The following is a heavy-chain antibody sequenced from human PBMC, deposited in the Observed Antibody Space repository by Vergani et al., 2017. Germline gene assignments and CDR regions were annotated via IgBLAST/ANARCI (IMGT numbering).Heavy chain of an antibody. D-gene: IGHD2-8*01. J-gene: IGHJ4*02. CDR3: AKDPGMVYAMGYFDY. CDR2: INSDGSST. V-gene: IGHV3-74*01. Sequence: EVQLVESGGGLVQPGGSLRLSCAASGFTFCSYWMHWVRQAPGKGLVWVSRINSDGSSTSYADSVKGRFTISRDNAKNTLYLQMNSLRAEDTAVYYCAKDPGMVYAMGYFDYWGQGTLVTVSS. CDR1: GFTFCSYW.